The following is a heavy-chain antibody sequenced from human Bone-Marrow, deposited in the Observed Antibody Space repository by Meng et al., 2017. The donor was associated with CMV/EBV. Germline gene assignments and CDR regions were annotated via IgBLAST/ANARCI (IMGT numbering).Heavy chain of an antibody. V-gene: IGHV1-18*01. CDR3: ARPGDSSGSMEFDP. J-gene: IGHJ5*02. D-gene: IGHD3-22*01. CDR2: ISAYNGDT. CDR1: GYIFTKYG. Sequence: ASVKVSCKASGYIFTKYGVNWMRQAPGQGPEWMGWISAYNGDTMYAPKVQGRVTMTTDTSTSTAYMELRGLRSDDTAVYYCARPGDSSGSMEFDPWGQGTLVTVSS.